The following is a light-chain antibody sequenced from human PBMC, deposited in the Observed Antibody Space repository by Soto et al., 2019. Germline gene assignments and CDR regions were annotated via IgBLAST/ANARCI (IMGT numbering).Light chain of an antibody. J-gene: IGKJ1*01. CDR3: QQYNSYPWT. CDR1: QSISSW. V-gene: IGKV1-5*01. Sequence: DIQMTQSPSTLSASVGDRVTITCRASQSISSWLAWYHQKPGKAPKLLIYDVSSLGSGVPSRFSGSGSGTEFTLTISILHPDDFTTYYGQQYNSYPWTFGQGTKVEIK. CDR2: DVS.